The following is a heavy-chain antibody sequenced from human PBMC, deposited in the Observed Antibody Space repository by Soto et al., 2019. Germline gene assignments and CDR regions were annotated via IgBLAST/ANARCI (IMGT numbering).Heavy chain of an antibody. V-gene: IGHV2-5*01. J-gene: IGHJ4*02. CDR3: AHTWGLPFDY. CDR2: IYWNDDN. CDR1: GFSLRTTGVG. Sequence: QITLKESGPPLVKPTQTLTLTCTYSGFSLRTTGVGVGWIRQPPGKALQWLGIIYWNDDNRYSPSLRSWFTRTSDISKSQVVLTLTNMDPVDTATYYCAHTWGLPFDYWGQGTLVIVSS. D-gene: IGHD3-16*01.